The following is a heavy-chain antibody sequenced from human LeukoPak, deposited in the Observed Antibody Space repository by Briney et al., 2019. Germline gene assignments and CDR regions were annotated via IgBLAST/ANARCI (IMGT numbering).Heavy chain of an antibody. J-gene: IGHJ4*02. CDR1: GGTFSSYA. V-gene: IGHV1-69*05. Sequence: SVKVSCKASGGTFSSYAISWVRQAPGQGLEWMGGIIPIFGTANYAQKLQGRVTMTTDTSTSTAYMELRSLRSDDTAVYYCARANYDSSGYYEDYWGQGTLVTVSS. CDR2: IIPIFGTA. CDR3: ARANYDSSGYYEDY. D-gene: IGHD3-22*01.